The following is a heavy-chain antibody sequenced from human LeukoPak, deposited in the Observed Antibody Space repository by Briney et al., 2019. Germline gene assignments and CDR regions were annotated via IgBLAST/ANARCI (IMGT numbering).Heavy chain of an antibody. Sequence: PSETLSLTCTVSGGSISSYYWSWTRQPPGKGLEWIGYIYYSGSTNYNPSLKSRVTISVDTSKNQFSLKLSSVTAADTAVYYCARAGYCSSTSCQYFDYWGQGTLVTVSS. CDR3: ARAGYCSSTSCQYFDY. J-gene: IGHJ4*02. CDR2: IYYSGST. V-gene: IGHV4-59*01. D-gene: IGHD2-2*01. CDR1: GGSISSYY.